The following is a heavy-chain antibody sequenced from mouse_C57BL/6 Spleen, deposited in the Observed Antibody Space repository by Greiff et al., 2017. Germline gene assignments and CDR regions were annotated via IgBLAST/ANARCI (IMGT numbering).Heavy chain of an antibody. CDR1: GYTFTDYH. D-gene: IGHD1-1*01. V-gene: IGHV1-18*01. CDR3: ARGVTTVVATSVDFDV. CDR2: INPNNGGT. J-gene: IGHJ1*03. Sequence: VQLQQSGPELVKPGASVKIPCKASGYTFTDYHMDWVKQSHGKSLEWIGDINPNNGGTIYNQKFKSKATLTVDPSSSTAYMQLSSLTSEDSAVYYCARGVTTVVATSVDFDVWGTGTTVTVSS.